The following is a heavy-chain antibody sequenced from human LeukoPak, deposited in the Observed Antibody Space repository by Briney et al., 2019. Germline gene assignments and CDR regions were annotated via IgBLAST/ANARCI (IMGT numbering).Heavy chain of an antibody. CDR3: ARARVGANLDY. CDR1: GDSISSYY. J-gene: IGHJ4*02. CDR2: IYHSGST. V-gene: IGHV4-59*12. D-gene: IGHD1-26*01. Sequence: PSETLSLTCTVSGDSISSYYWSWIRQPPGKGLEWIGYIYHSGSTYYNPSLKSRVTISVDRSKNQFSLKLSSVTAADTAVYYCARARVGANLDYWGQGTLVTVSS.